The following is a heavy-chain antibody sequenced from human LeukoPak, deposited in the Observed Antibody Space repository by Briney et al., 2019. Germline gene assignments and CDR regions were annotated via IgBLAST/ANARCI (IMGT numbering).Heavy chain of an antibody. D-gene: IGHD2-21*01. Sequence: PGGSLRRSCAASGFTFDDYGDSWVRQAPGKGLEWVSGINWNGGSTGYADSVKGRFTISRDNAKNSLYLQMNSLRAEDTALYYCARAFKYSMSGYYFDYWGQGTLVTVSS. J-gene: IGHJ4*02. CDR1: GFTFDDYG. CDR2: INWNGGST. V-gene: IGHV3-20*04. CDR3: ARAFKYSMSGYYFDY.